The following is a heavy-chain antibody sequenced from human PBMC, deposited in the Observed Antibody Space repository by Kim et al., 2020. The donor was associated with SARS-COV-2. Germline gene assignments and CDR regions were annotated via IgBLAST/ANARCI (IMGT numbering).Heavy chain of an antibody. CDR1: GLTFSSHA. V-gene: IGHV3-23*01. D-gene: IGHD5-12*01. J-gene: IGHJ4*02. CDR2: ISASGGSA. CDR3: AKSRXGVATAIDY. Sequence: GGSLRLSCAASGLTFSSHAMNWVRQAPGKGLEWVSAISASGGSAYYADSVKGRFTXSRDNSKNTLXXQMNSLRAEDTAVYYCAKSRXGVATAIDYWGQXTXVTVSS.